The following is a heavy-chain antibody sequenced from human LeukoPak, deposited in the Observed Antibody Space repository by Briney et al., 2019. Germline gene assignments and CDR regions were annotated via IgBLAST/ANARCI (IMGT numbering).Heavy chain of an antibody. CDR3: ARGSGGDWDY. Sequence: GGSLRLSCAASGFTFSSYAMSWVRQAPGKGLEWVSSISSSSSYIYYADSVKGRFTISRDNAKNSLYLQMNSLRAEDTAVYYCARGSGGDWDYWGQGTLVTVSS. J-gene: IGHJ4*02. CDR2: ISSSSSYI. D-gene: IGHD2-21*02. V-gene: IGHV3-21*01. CDR1: GFTFSSYA.